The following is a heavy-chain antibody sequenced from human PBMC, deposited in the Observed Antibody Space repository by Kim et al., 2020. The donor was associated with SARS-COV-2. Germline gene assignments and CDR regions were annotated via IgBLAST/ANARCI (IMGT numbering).Heavy chain of an antibody. CDR1: GGSISSSSYY. J-gene: IGHJ4*02. CDR2: IYYSGST. D-gene: IGHD3-22*01. Sequence: SETLSLTCTVSGGSISSSSYYWGWIRQPPGKGLEWIGSIYYSGSTYYNPSLKSRVTISVDTSKNQFSLKLSSVTAADTAVYYCARTITMIVVAKPYYFDYWGQGTLVTVSS. V-gene: IGHV4-39*01. CDR3: ARTITMIVVAKPYYFDY.